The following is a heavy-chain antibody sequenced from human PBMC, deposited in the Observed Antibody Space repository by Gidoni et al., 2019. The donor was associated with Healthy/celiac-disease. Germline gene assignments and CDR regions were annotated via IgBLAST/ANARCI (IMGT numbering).Heavy chain of an antibody. D-gene: IGHD3-3*01. Sequence: QLQLQESGPGLVKPSETLSLTCTVSGGSISSSSYYWGWIRQPPGKGLEWIGSIYYSGSTYYNPSLKSRVTISVDTSKNQFSLKLSSVTAADTAVYYCARHYYYDFWSGYYSGGGNWFDPWGQGTLVTVSS. CDR2: IYYSGST. J-gene: IGHJ5*02. CDR3: ARHYYYDFWSGYYSGGGNWFDP. CDR1: GGSISSSSYY. V-gene: IGHV4-39*01.